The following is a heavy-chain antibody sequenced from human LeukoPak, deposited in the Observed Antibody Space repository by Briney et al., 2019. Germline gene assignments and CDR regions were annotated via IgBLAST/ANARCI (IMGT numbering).Heavy chain of an antibody. J-gene: IGHJ4*02. CDR1: GFTFSCYA. Sequence: GGSLRLSCAASGFTFSCYAMSWVRQAPGKGLEWVSAISGSGGSTYYADSVKGRFTISRDNSKNTLYLQMNSLRAEDTAVYYCAPSVSSSPYFDYWGQGTLVTVSS. CDR2: ISGSGGST. CDR3: APSVSSSPYFDY. V-gene: IGHV3-23*01. D-gene: IGHD6-6*01.